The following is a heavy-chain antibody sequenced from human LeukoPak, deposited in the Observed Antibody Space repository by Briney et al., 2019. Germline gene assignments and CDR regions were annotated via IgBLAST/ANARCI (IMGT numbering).Heavy chain of an antibody. CDR1: GFTFSSYA. CDR3: AKSVPYNWNYPFDY. J-gene: IGHJ4*02. CDR2: ISGSGGST. D-gene: IGHD1-7*01. Sequence: GGSLRLSCAASGFTFSSYAMSWVRQAPGKGLEWVSAISGSGGSTYYGDSVKGRFTISRDNSKNTLYLQMNSLRAEDTVVYYCAKSVPYNWNYPFDYWGQGTLVTVSS. V-gene: IGHV3-23*01.